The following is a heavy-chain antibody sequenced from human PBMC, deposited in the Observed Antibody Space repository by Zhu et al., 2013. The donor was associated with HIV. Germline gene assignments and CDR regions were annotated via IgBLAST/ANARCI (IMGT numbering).Heavy chain of an antibody. CDR1: GFTFGDYA. Sequence: EVQLVESGGGLVQPGRSLRLSCSTSGFTFGDYAISWFRQAPGKGLDWVGFIRGKAYGGATEYAESVKGRFILSRDDSRGVAYLQVNSLRTEDTAVYYCTRDEVVRGGHYFEFWGQGTQVTVSP. V-gene: IGHV3-49*03. J-gene: IGHJ4*02. CDR2: IRGKAYGGAT. CDR3: TRDEVVRGGHYFEF. D-gene: IGHD2-21*01.